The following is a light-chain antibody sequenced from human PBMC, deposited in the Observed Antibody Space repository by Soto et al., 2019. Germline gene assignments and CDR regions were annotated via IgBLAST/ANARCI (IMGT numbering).Light chain of an antibody. CDR3: QQYGRSPRT. J-gene: IGKJ2*01. Sequence: EIVLTQSPGTLSLSPGERATLSCRASQSVSSDYLAWYQQKPGQAPRLLIYGASSRATGFPDRFSGSGSGTDFTLTISRLEPEDFAVYYCQQYGRSPRTFGQGTKLEIK. CDR2: GAS. V-gene: IGKV3-20*01. CDR1: QSVSSDY.